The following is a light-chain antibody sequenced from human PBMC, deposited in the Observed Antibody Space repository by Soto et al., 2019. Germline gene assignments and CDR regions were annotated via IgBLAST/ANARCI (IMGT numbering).Light chain of an antibody. Sequence: QSALTQPPSASGSPGQSVASSCTGTASDIGGYTFVSWYQQHPGKAPKLLIYVVNKMPSGVPDRFSGSKSGNTASLTVSGLQAEDEADYYCSAHGGTNPYVFGTGTKLTVL. CDR3: SAHGGTNPYV. V-gene: IGLV2-8*01. J-gene: IGLJ1*01. CDR1: ASDIGGYTF. CDR2: VVN.